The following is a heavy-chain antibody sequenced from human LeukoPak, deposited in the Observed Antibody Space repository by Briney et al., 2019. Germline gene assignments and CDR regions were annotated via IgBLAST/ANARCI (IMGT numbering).Heavy chain of an antibody. D-gene: IGHD1-26*01. CDR3: ARGGGATYSYYFDY. J-gene: IGHJ4*02. CDR1: GFTFSDYY. Sequence: PGGSLRLSCAASGFTFSDYYMSWIRQAPGEGLEWVSYINSGGTTIYSVDSMKGRFTISRDNAKNSLYLQMNSLRVEDTAVYYCARGGGATYSYYFDYWGQGTLVTVSS. CDR2: INSGGTTI. V-gene: IGHV3-11*04.